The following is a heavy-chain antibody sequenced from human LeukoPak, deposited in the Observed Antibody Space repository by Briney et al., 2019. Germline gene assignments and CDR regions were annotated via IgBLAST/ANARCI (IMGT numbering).Heavy chain of an antibody. CDR2: INHSGST. D-gene: IGHD1-26*01. CDR3: ARARIVGAYFDY. Sequence: PSETLSLTCAVYGGSFSGYYWSWIRQPPGKGLEWIGEINHSGSTNYNPSLKSRVTISVDTSKNQFSLKLSSVTAADTAVYYCARARIVGAYFDYWGQGTLVTVSS. J-gene: IGHJ4*02. CDR1: GGSFSGYY. V-gene: IGHV4-34*01.